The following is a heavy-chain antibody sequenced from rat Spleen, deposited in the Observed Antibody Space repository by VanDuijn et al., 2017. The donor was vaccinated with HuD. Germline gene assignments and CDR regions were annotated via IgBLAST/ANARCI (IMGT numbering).Heavy chain of an antibody. Sequence: EVQLVESGGGLVQPGRSLKLSCAASGFTFSNYGMAWVRQTPTKGLDWVASISNAGGSTYYPDSVKGRFTISRDIAENTLYLQMNSVRSEDTATYYCTRNWDYWGQGVMVTVSS. CDR3: TRNWDY. CDR1: GFTFSNYG. V-gene: IGHV5S13*01. CDR2: ISNAGGST. J-gene: IGHJ2*01. D-gene: IGHD3-6*01.